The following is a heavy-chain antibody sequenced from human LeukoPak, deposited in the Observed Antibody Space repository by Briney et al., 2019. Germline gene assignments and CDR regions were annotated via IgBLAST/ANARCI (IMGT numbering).Heavy chain of an antibody. Sequence: PGGSLRLSCAASGFTFSSYSMNWVRQAPGKGLEWVSSISTSSTYIYYADSVKGRFTISRDNSKNTLFLQMNSLRAEDTAVYYCARDPDDYGDYSYFDYWGQGTLVTVSS. V-gene: IGHV3-21*01. J-gene: IGHJ4*02. CDR3: ARDPDDYGDYSYFDY. CDR2: ISTSSTYI. CDR1: GFTFSSYS. D-gene: IGHD4-17*01.